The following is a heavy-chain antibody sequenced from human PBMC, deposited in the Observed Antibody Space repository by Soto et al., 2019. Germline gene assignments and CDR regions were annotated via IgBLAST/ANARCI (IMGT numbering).Heavy chain of an antibody. CDR3: ARYTVTGYYMDV. J-gene: IGHJ6*03. CDR2: INYSGST. CDR1: GGSISSYY. Sequence: SETLSLTCTVSGGSISSYYWSWIRQPPGKGLEWIGYINYSGSTNYNPSLKSRVTISVDTSKNQFSLKLSSVTAADTAVYYCARYTVTGYYMDVWGKGTTVTVSS. V-gene: IGHV4-59*01. D-gene: IGHD4-17*01.